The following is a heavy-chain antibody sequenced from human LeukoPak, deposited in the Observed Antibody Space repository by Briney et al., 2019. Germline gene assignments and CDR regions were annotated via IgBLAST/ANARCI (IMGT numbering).Heavy chain of an antibody. CDR3: ASLGGVRAAWRGFDY. CDR1: GYTFTSHY. D-gene: IGHD3-16*01. CDR2: INPSGGST. Sequence: ASVKVSCKASGYTFTSHYMNWVRQAPGQGLEWMGIINPSGGSTSYAQKFQGRVTMTRYTSTSTVYMELSSLRSEDTAVYYCASLGGVRAAWRGFDYWGQGTLVIVSS. V-gene: IGHV1-46*01. J-gene: IGHJ4*02.